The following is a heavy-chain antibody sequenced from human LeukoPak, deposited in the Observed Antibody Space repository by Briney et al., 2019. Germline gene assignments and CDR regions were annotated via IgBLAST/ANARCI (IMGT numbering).Heavy chain of an antibody. V-gene: IGHV1-3*03. Sequence: EASVKVSCKASGYISTNFAMHWVRQAPGQRPEWMGWINAGNGNTKYSQDFQGRVTLTRDTSATTAYMELRSLRSEDMAVYYCARAGSYYDPYYYMDVWGKGTTVIVSS. J-gene: IGHJ6*03. CDR1: GYISTNFA. D-gene: IGHD1-26*01. CDR3: ARAGSYYDPYYYMDV. CDR2: INAGNGNT.